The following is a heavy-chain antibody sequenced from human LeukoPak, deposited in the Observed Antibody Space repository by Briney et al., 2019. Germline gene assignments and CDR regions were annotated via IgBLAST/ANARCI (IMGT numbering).Heavy chain of an antibody. Sequence: PGGSLRLSCAASGFTFSSYSMNWVRQAPGKGLEWVASISSSSSSIYYADSVKGRFTISRDNAKNSLYLQMNSLRAEDTAVYYCARVTGIQLVQGLDYWGQGTLVTVSS. CDR2: ISSSSSSI. J-gene: IGHJ4*02. CDR1: GFTFSSYS. CDR3: ARVTGIQLVQGLDY. V-gene: IGHV3-21*01. D-gene: IGHD6-13*01.